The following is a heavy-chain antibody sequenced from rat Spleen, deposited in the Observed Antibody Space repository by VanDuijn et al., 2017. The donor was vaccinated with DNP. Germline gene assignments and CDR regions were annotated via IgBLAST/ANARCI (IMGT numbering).Heavy chain of an antibody. CDR2: ISYDGGST. J-gene: IGHJ2*01. CDR3: VRRGYYSSFDY. V-gene: IGHV5-22*01. Sequence: EVQLVESGGGSVQPGRSLKLSCEASGFTFSDYYMAWVRQAQTKGLEWVAYISYDGGSTYYGASVKGRFTISRENAKSTLYLQMNSLRSEYMATYYCVRRGYYSSFDYWGQGFMVTVSS. CDR1: GFTFSDYY. D-gene: IGHD1-2*01.